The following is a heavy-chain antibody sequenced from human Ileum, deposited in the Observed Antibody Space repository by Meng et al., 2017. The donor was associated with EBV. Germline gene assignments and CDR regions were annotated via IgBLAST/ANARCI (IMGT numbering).Heavy chain of an antibody. D-gene: IGHD3-22*01. Sequence: QVQLQESGPGLVKPSGXLSLTCAVXGGSISSSNWWSWVRQAPGKGLEWIGEIHHTESTNYNPSLKSRVTISVDKSKNQFSLKLSSVTAADTAVYYCARESYSDSSGYYSLDYWGQGSLVTVSS. CDR2: IHHTEST. J-gene: IGHJ4*02. V-gene: IGHV4-4*02. CDR1: GGSISSSNW. CDR3: ARESYSDSSGYYSLDY.